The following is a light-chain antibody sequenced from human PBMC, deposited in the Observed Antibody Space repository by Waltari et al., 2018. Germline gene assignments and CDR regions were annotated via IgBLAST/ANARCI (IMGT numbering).Light chain of an antibody. CDR2: EVT. CDR1: SRDVGSYNL. V-gene: IGLV2-23*02. CDR3: CSYAGASTHVV. Sequence: QSALTQPASVSGSPGQSITLSCTGTSRDVGSYNLVPWYQQHPGKAPKLMIYEVTKRPSGVSNRFSGSKSGKTASLTISGLQAEDESDYYCCSYAGASTHVVFGGGTKVTVL. J-gene: IGLJ2*01.